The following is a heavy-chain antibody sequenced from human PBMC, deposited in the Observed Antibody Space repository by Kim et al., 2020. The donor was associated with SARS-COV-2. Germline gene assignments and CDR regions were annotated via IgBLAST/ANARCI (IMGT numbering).Heavy chain of an antibody. J-gene: IGHJ6*02. V-gene: IGHV3-21*01. CDR2: ISSSSSYI. Sequence: GGSLRLSCAASGFTFSSYSMNWVRQAPGKGLEWVSSISSSSSYIYYADSVKGRFTISRDNAKNSLYLQMNSLRAEDTAVYYWARDMDYYDSSGYYYYYYYYGMDVWGQATTVTVSS. CDR1: GFTFSSYS. D-gene: IGHD3-22*01. CDR3: ARDMDYYDSSGYYYYYYYYGMDV.